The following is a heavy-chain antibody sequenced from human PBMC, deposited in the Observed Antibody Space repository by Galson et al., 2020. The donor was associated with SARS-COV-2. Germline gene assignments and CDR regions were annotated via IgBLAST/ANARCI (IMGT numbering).Heavy chain of an antibody. CDR2: INPNSGGT. J-gene: IGHJ3*02. CDR3: ARGGLYYYDSSGYYGDAFDI. Sequence: ASVKVSCKASGYTFTGYYMHWVRQAPGQGLAWMGWINPNSGGTNYTQKFQGRVHMTRDMSISTAYMELSRLTSDDTAVYYCARGGLYYYDSSGYYGDAFDIWGQGTMVTVSS. CDR1: GYTFTGYY. D-gene: IGHD3-22*01. V-gene: IGHV1-2*02.